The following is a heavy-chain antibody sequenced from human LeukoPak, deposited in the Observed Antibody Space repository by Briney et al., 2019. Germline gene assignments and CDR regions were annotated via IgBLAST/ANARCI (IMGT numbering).Heavy chain of an antibody. V-gene: IGHV1-18*01. Sequence: ASVKVSCKASGGTFSSYAICWVRQAPGQGLEWMGWISANNGNTNYAQKLQGRATMTTDTSTSTAYMELRTLTSDDTAVYYCARQIVGATNWFDPWGQGTLVTVSS. CDR1: GGTFSSYA. J-gene: IGHJ5*02. CDR2: ISANNGNT. CDR3: ARQIVGATNWFDP. D-gene: IGHD1-26*01.